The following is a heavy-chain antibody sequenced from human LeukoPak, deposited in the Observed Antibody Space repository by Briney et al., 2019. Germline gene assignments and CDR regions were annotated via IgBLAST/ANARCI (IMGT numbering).Heavy chain of an antibody. Sequence: PGGSLRLSCAASGFTFDDYAMHWVRQASGKGLEWVSLISWDGGSTYYADSVKGRFTISRDNSKNSLYLQVNSLRAEDTALYYCAKDACGVVIGVGYMDVLGKGTTVTVSS. V-gene: IGHV3-43D*03. CDR3: AKDACGVVIGVGYMDV. D-gene: IGHD3-16*02. J-gene: IGHJ6*03. CDR1: GFTFDDYA. CDR2: ISWDGGST.